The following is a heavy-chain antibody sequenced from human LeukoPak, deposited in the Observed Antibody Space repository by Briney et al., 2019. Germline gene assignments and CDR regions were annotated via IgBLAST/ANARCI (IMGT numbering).Heavy chain of an antibody. D-gene: IGHD5-12*01. Sequence: SETLSLTCTVSGGSISSYYWSWLRQPAGKGLEWIGRIYTSGSTNYNPSLRSRVTMSVDTSKSQFSLKLTSMTAADTAVYYCARDPGYGGQIDYWGQGTLVTVSS. CDR3: ARDPGYGGQIDY. CDR2: IYTSGST. CDR1: GGSISSYY. V-gene: IGHV4-4*07. J-gene: IGHJ4*02.